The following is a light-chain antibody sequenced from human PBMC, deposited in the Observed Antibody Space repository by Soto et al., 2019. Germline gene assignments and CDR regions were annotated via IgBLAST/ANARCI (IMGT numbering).Light chain of an antibody. V-gene: IGKV3-15*01. CDR1: QSVRSN. CDR2: VAS. Sequence: EVMMTQSPATLSVTTGERATLSCRASQSVRSNLAWYQQKPGQAPRLLIYVASTRATGIPASFSGSGSGTEFTLSICSLQSEDFTLYYCQLDTILLTSFCHRTNVAI. J-gene: IGKJ3*01. CDR3: QLDTILLTS.